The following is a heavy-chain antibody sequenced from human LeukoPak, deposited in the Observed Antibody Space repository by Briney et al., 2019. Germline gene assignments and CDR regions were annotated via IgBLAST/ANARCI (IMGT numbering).Heavy chain of an antibody. Sequence: ASVKVSCKASGYTFTSYGISWVRQAPGQGLEWMGWISAYNGNTNYAQKLQGRVTMTTDTSTSTAYMELRSLRSDDTAVYYCARDSRRTYYDILTGYLLFDIWGQGTMVTVSS. CDR1: GYTFTSYG. V-gene: IGHV1-18*01. CDR2: ISAYNGNT. D-gene: IGHD3-9*01. J-gene: IGHJ3*02. CDR3: ARDSRRTYYDILTGYLLFDI.